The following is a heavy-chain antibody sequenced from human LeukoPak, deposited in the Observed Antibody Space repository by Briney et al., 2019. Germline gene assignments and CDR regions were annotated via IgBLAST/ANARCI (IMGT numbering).Heavy chain of an antibody. CDR1: GSSISSSSYH. CDR2: IYYSGST. J-gene: IGHJ4*02. D-gene: IGHD3-22*01. Sequence: SETLSLTCTVSGSSISSSSYHWGWIRQPPGKGLEWIGYIYYSGSTNYNPSLKSRVTISVDTSKNQFSLKLSSVTAADTAVYYCARDRHYYDSSGYYYELDYWGQGTLVTVSS. V-gene: IGHV4-61*01. CDR3: ARDRHYYDSSGYYYELDY.